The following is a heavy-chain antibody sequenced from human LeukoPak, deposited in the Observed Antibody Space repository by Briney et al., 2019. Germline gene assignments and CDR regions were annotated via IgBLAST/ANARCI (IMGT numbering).Heavy chain of an antibody. CDR2: ISPSGSST. CDR3: GRDFVGASGAGGT. D-gene: IGHD3-10*01. CDR1: GFAFGRYT. Sequence: GQSLRLACALSGFAFGRYTMNWVRQPPGGGLEWVASISPSGSSTWNAGSGKGRFTISRDTAKNSVYLQMNRQRAEDTATYYCGRDFVGASGAGGTSGQGILITVSS. V-gene: IGHV3-21*01. J-gene: IGHJ5*02.